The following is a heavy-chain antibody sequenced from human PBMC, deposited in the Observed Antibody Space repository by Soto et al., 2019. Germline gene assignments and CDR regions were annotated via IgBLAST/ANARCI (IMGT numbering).Heavy chain of an antibody. Sequence: EVQLVESGGGLVQPGGSLRLSCEASGFTFSTYWMSWVRQAPGKGLEWVANIRQDGGEKYLVDSVQGRFSITRDNAENSLYLQMNSRIGEDTAVYYCVRDGSSSWHFDSWGQGTLVTVSS. CDR2: IRQDGGEK. J-gene: IGHJ4*02. V-gene: IGHV3-7*01. CDR1: GFTFSTYW. CDR3: VRDGSSSWHFDS. D-gene: IGHD6-13*01.